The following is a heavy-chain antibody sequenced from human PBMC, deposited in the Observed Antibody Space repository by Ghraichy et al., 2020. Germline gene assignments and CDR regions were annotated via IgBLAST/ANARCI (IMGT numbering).Heavy chain of an antibody. J-gene: IGHJ4*02. CDR3: AKSRGGFFGAVYELDY. D-gene: IGHD3-3*01. Sequence: GGSLRLSCAASGFIFSSYAMNWVRQAPGKGLEWVSGFSGSGDSTYYADSVKGRFTISRDNSKNTLYLQMNSLRADDTALYYCAKSRGGFFGAVYELDYWGQGTLVTVSS. CDR2: FSGSGDST. CDR1: GFIFSSYA. V-gene: IGHV3-23*01.